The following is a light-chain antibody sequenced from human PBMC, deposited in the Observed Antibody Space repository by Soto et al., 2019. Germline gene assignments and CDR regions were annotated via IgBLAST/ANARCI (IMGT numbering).Light chain of an antibody. CDR1: TSVSSY. J-gene: IGKJ5*01. Sequence: EIVLTQYPATLSLSPGERAPLSCRASTSVSSYLAWYQQKPGQAPRLLIYDASNRATGIPARFSGSGSGTDFTLTISSLEPDDVAVYYCQQRSNWVTFGQGIRLEIK. CDR2: DAS. V-gene: IGKV3-11*01. CDR3: QQRSNWVT.